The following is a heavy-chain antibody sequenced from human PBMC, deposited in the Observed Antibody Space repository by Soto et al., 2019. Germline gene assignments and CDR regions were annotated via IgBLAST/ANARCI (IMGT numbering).Heavy chain of an antibody. V-gene: IGHV4-39*01. D-gene: IGHD2-21*02. Sequence: SETLSLTCTVSGGSISSSSHYWAWIRQPPGKGLEWIGNIYYSGSTYYNPSLKSRVTISVDTSRNQFSLKLSSVTAADTAVYYCARANRMTSNWFDPWGQGTLVTVSS. J-gene: IGHJ5*02. CDR1: GGSISSSSHY. CDR3: ARANRMTSNWFDP. CDR2: IYYSGST.